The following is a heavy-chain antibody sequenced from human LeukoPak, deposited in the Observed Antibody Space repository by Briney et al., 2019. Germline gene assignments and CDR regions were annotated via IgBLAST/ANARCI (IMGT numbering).Heavy chain of an antibody. J-gene: IGHJ4*02. V-gene: IGHV3-13*01. Sequence: GGSLRLSCAASGFTLSNFAMHWVRQATGKGLEWVSAIGTAGDTFYPGSVKGRFTISRDNAKNSLYLQMNSLRAEDTAVYYCADNFDYWGQGTLVTVSS. CDR2: IGTAGDT. CDR1: GFTLSNFA. CDR3: ADNFDY.